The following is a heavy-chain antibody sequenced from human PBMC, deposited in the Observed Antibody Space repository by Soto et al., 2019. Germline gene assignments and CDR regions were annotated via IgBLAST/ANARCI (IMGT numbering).Heavy chain of an antibody. CDR1: VYTFTCYY. D-gene: IGHD6-13*01. J-gene: IGHJ5*02. V-gene: IGHV1-2*02. CDR3: AREMEQQLKNWFDH. CDR2: INPNSGGT. Sequence: GXSVKVSCKASVYTFTCYYMHWVRQAPGQGLEWMGWINPNSGGTNYAQKFQGRVTMTRDTSISTAYMELSRLRSDDTAVYYCAREMEQQLKNWFDHWGQGTLVTVSS.